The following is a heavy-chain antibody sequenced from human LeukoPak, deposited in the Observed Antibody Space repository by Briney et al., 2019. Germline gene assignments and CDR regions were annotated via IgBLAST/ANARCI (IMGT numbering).Heavy chain of an antibody. CDR3: ARVHSVAGILVRRRNWFDP. J-gene: IGHJ5*02. CDR1: GYTFTSYD. CDR2: MNPNSGNT. V-gene: IGHV1-8*01. D-gene: IGHD6-19*01. Sequence: GASVKVSCKASGYTFTSYDINWVRQATGQGLEWMGWMNPNSGNTGYAQKFQGRVTMTRNTSINTAYMELSSLRSEDTAVYYCARVHSVAGILVRRRNWFDPWGQGTLVTVSS.